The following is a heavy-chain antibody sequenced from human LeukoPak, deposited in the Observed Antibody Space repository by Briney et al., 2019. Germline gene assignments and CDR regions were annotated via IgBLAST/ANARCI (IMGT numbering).Heavy chain of an antibody. D-gene: IGHD1-26*01. CDR3: AKHMRATNTYTFFGLDV. J-gene: IGHJ6*02. CDR1: GFTFKDYG. Sequence: PGGSLRLSCAAAGFTFKDYGMHWVRHPPGKGLEWVSSINWNGGGTNYADSVKARFPISRDNAKNTLYLQLSSLRPEDTALYYCAKHMRATNTYTFFGLDVWGQGTTVTVSS. V-gene: IGHV3-9*01. CDR2: INWNGGGT.